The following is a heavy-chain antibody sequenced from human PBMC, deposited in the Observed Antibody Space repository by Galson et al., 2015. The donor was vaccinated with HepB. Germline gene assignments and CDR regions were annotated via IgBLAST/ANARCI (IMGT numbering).Heavy chain of an antibody. D-gene: IGHD3-10*01. CDR2: MNSNSGNT. CDR1: GYTFTSYD. V-gene: IGHV1-8*01. Sequence: SVKVSCKASGYTFTSYDINWVRQATGQGLEWMGWMNSNSGNTGYAQKFQGRVTMTRNTSISTAYMELSSLRSEDTAVYYCARGRGSYYGMDVWGQGTTVTVSS. J-gene: IGHJ6*02. CDR3: ARGRGSYYGMDV.